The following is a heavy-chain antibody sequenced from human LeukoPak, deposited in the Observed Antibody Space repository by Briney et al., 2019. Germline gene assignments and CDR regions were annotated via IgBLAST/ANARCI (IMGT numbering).Heavy chain of an antibody. CDR3: ARGQIGVAGLDC. V-gene: IGHV3-53*01. CDR1: GFTVTNNY. D-gene: IGHD6-19*01. CDR2: IFSGGDT. J-gene: IGHJ4*02. Sequence: PGGSLRLSCAAAGFTVTNNYIHWVRRAPGKGLEWVSIIFSGGDTYYTDSVKGRFTISRDNSKNTMYLQMNSLRVEDTALYYCARGQIGVAGLDCWGQGTLVTVSS.